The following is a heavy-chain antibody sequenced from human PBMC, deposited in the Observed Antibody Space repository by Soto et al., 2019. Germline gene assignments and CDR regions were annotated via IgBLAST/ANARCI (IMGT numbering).Heavy chain of an antibody. D-gene: IGHD3-9*01. V-gene: IGHV1-46*01. Sequence: ASVKVSCKASGYTFTSYYMHWVRQAPGRGLEWMGIINPSGGSTSYAQKFQGRVTMTRDTSTSTVYMELSSLRSEDTAVYYCARGGSTYDILTGYPYYGMDVWGQGTTVTVSS. CDR1: GYTFTSYY. J-gene: IGHJ6*02. CDR2: INPSGGST. CDR3: ARGGSTYDILTGYPYYGMDV.